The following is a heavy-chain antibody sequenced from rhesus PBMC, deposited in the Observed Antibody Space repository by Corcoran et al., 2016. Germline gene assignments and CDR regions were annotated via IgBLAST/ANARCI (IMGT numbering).Heavy chain of an antibody. CDR2: ISPSNGNK. V-gene: IGHV1-180*01. CDR1: GYTFTSYY. Sequence: QVQLVQSGAEIKQPGASVKLSCKASGYTFTSYYMHWVRQAPGQGLVWIRLISPSNGNKGYSQNFQGRVTLTPDTSTSTGYMGLSSLRSEDTAVYYCTRGGSGSYSPFDYWGQGVLVTVSS. D-gene: IGHD3-16*01. CDR3: TRGGSGSYSPFDY. J-gene: IGHJ4*01.